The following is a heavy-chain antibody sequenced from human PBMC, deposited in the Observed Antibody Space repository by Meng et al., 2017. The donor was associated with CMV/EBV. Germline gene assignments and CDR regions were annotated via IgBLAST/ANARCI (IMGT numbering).Heavy chain of an antibody. D-gene: IGHD3-9*01. V-gene: IGHV4-39*07. CDR3: ARDPPYYDILTGYLPSYYFDY. Sequence: SETLSLTCTVSGGSISSSSYYWGWIRQPPGKGLEWIGSIYYSGSTYYNPSLKSRVTISEDTSKNQFSLKLSSVTAADTAVYYCARDPPYYDILTGYLPSYYFDYWGQGTLVTVSS. CDR2: IYYSGST. J-gene: IGHJ4*02. CDR1: GGSISSSSYY.